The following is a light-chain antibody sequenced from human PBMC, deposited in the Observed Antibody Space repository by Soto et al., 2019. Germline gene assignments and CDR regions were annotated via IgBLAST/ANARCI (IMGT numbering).Light chain of an antibody. V-gene: IGKV2-40*01. J-gene: IGKJ5*01. Sequence: DIVMRQSPLSLPVTPGEPASIACGSSHSPFDSNDGNTYLDWYXQKQGQXXQXLIYTLSYRASGVPDRFSGSGSGTDLTMKISRVEADDVGVDYCMQRIEFPITFCQGTRLEIK. CDR3: MQRIEFPIT. CDR1: HSPFDSNDGNTY. CDR2: TLS.